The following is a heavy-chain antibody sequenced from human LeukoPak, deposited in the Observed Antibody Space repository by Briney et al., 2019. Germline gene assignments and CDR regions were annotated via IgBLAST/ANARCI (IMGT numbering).Heavy chain of an antibody. J-gene: IGHJ3*02. D-gene: IGHD4-17*01. V-gene: IGHV4-59*01. CDR2: ISNSGST. CDR3: ARDYPDYADAFDI. CDR1: GGSISPYY. Sequence: SETLSLTCTVSGGSISPYYWSWIRQPPGMGLEWIGYISNSGSTNYTPSLKSRVTILVETSKTQLSLKLSSVTAADTAVYYCARDYPDYADAFDIWGQGTMVTVSS.